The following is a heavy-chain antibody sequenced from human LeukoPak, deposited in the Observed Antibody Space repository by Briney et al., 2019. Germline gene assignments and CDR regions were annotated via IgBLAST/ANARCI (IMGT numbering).Heavy chain of an antibody. D-gene: IGHD4-17*01. CDR2: IWYDGSNQ. V-gene: IGHV3-30*02. CDR3: APGGDFTFFDY. CDR1: GFTFSRFC. Sequence: GGSLRLSCEASGFTFSRFCMHWVRQAPGKGLEWVAVIWYDGSNQDYADSVKGRFTISRDNSKNTLYLQMNSLRAEDTSVYYCAPGGDFTFFDYWGQGKLVTVSS. J-gene: IGHJ4*02.